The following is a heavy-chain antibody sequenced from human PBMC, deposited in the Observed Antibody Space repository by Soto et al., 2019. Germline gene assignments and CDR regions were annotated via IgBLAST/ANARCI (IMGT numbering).Heavy chain of an antibody. Sequence: SVKVSCKASGYTFTVYYMHWVRQAPGQGLEWMGWINPKSGGTMYPQKFQGRVTMTWDTSISTAYMALTRLRSDDTAVYYCARDLAKGGGSEGFGYHGQRPLVTASS. V-gene: IGHV1-2*02. CDR3: ARDLAKGGGSEGFGY. D-gene: IGHD1-26*01. J-gene: IGHJ4*02. CDR1: GYTFTVYY. CDR2: INPKSGGT.